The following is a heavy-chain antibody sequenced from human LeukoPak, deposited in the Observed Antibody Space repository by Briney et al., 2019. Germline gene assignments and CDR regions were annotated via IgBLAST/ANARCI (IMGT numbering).Heavy chain of an antibody. CDR2: ITSGGGAT. CDR1: GFGFSSFA. V-gene: IGHV3-23*01. D-gene: IGHD3-16*01. J-gene: IGHJ6*03. Sequence: GGSLRLSCAASGFGFSSFALTWVRQTPEKGLEWVASITSGGGATHFASSATGRFTISRDNSKNTLYLQMNSLRAEDTALYYCAKDGSWGDYQFYFYIDVWGKGTTVTVSS. CDR3: AKDGSWGDYQFYFYIDV.